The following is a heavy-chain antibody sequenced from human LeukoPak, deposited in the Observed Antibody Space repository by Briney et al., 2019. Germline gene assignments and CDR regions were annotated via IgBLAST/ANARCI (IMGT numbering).Heavy chain of an antibody. CDR1: GFTFSSYS. CDR2: ISGSSSYI. D-gene: IGHD4-17*01. Sequence: GRSLRLSCAASGFTFSSYSMNWVRQAPAKGLEWVSSISGSSSYIYYADSVKGRFTISRDNAKNSLYLQMNSPRAEDTAVYYCARDNDYGDYEPFDYWGQGTLVIVSS. J-gene: IGHJ4*02. CDR3: ARDNDYGDYEPFDY. V-gene: IGHV3-21*06.